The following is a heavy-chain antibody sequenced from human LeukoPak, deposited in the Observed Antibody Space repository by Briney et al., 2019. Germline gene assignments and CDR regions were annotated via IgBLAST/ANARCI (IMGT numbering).Heavy chain of an antibody. CDR2: IYWNDDK. V-gene: IGHV2-5*01. D-gene: IGHD3-9*01. CDR1: GFSLSTSGVG. CDR3: AHRRAYFEGFDY. Sequence: SGPTLVKPTQTLTLTCTFSGFSLSTSGVGVGWIRQPPGKALEWLALIYWNDDKRYSPSLKSRLTITKDTSKNQVVLTMTNMDPVDTATYYCAHRRAYFEGFDYWGQGTLVTVSS. J-gene: IGHJ4*02.